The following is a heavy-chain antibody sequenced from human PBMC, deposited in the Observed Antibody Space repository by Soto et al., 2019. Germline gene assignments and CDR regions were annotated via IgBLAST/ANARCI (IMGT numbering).Heavy chain of an antibody. CDR2: INVGNGNT. D-gene: IGHD3-3*02. V-gene: IGHV1-3*01. Sequence: ASVKVSCKASGYTSTNYAVHWVRQAPGQGLQWIGWINVGNGNTKSSQKFQGRVTFSRDTSASTAYMEVSSLTSEDTAVYYCTSDSKGLADYWGQGTLVTVS. CDR1: GYTSTNYA. CDR3: TSDSKGLADY. J-gene: IGHJ4*02.